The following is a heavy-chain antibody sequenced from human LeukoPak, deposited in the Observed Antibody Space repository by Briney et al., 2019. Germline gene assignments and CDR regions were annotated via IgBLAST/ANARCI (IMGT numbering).Heavy chain of an antibody. V-gene: IGHV4-34*01. CDR3: ARGRNCSSTSCYTPFDY. J-gene: IGHJ4*02. D-gene: IGHD2-2*02. CDR2: INHSGST. Sequence: SETLSLTCAVYGGSFSGYYWSWIRRPPGKGLEWIGEINHSGSTNYNPSLKSRVTISVDTSKNQFSLKLSSVTAADTAVYYCARGRNCSSTSCYTPFDYWGQGTLVTVSS. CDR1: GGSFSGYY.